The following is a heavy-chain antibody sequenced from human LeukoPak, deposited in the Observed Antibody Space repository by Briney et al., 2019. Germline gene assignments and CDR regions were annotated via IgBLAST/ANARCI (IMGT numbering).Heavy chain of an antibody. CDR3: ASDHIAARDYFAY. D-gene: IGHD6-6*01. CDR1: GGTVSSYA. CDR2: GIPIFGTA. V-gene: IGHV1-69*13. J-gene: IGHJ4*01. Sequence: ASVKVSCKACGGTVSSYAIRWVRQAPGQGLEWMGGGIPIFGTANNAQTFQGRVTITAAESTSPTYMELSSLRSEATPVYYCASDHIAARDYFAYWGHGTLVTVSS.